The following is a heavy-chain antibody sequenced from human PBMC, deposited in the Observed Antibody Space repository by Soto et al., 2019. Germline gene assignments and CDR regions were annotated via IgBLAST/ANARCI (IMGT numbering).Heavy chain of an antibody. V-gene: IGHV4-59*01. Sequence: SETLSLTCTVSGGSISSYYWSWIRQPPGKGLEWIGYIYYSGSTNYNPSLKSRVTISVDTSKNQFSLKLSSVTAADTAVYYCARVSYYDFWSGYYSPPPMLYGMDVWGQGTTVTVSS. D-gene: IGHD3-3*01. CDR2: IYYSGST. J-gene: IGHJ6*02. CDR3: ARVSYYDFWSGYYSPPPMLYGMDV. CDR1: GGSISSYY.